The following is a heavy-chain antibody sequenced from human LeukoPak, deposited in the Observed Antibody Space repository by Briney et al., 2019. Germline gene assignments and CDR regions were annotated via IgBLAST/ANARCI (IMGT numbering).Heavy chain of an antibody. CDR1: GGSISSYY. V-gene: IGHV4-59*01. Sequence: SETLSLTCTVSGGSISSYYWSWIRQPPGKGLEWIGYIYYSGSTNYNPSLKSQVTISVDTSKNQFSLKLSSVTAADTAVYYCARGEDYYDSSGSRVYYFDYWGQGTLVTVSS. CDR3: ARGEDYYDSSGSRVYYFDY. J-gene: IGHJ4*02. CDR2: IYYSGST. D-gene: IGHD3-22*01.